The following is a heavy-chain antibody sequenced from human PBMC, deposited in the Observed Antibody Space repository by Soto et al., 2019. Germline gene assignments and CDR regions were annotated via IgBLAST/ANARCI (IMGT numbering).Heavy chain of an antibody. J-gene: IGHJ4*02. CDR1: GYTFTGYY. CDR2: INPNSGGT. CDR3: ARAFGGDWNSSFDY. D-gene: IGHD2-21*02. Sequence: ASVKVSCKASGYTFTGYYMHWARQAPGQGLEWMGWINPNSGGTNYAQKFQGRVTMTRDTSISTAYMELSRLRSDDTAVYYCARAFGGDWNSSFDYWGQGTLVTVSS. V-gene: IGHV1-2*02.